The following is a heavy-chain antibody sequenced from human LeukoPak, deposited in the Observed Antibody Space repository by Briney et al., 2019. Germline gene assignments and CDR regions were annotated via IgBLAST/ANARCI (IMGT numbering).Heavy chain of an antibody. CDR2: IKQDGSEK. V-gene: IGHV3-7*03. J-gene: IGHJ4*02. D-gene: IGHD6-13*01. CDR3: ARAGYSSSWHIDY. CDR1: GLTFSSYW. Sequence: GGSLRLSCAASGLTFSSYWMSWVRQAPGKGLEWVANIKQDGSEKYYVDSVKGRFTISRDNAKNSLYLQMNSLRAEDTAVYYCARAGYSSSWHIDYWGQGTLVTVSS.